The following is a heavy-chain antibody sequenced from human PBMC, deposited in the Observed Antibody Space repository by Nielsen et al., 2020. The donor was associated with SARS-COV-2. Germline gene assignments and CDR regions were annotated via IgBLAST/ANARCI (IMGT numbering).Heavy chain of an antibody. CDR2: ISGSGGST. CDR1: GFTFRSYA. J-gene: IGHJ4*02. Sequence: GGSLRLSCAASGFTFRSYAMSWVRQAPGKGLEWVSAISGSGGSTYYADSVKGRFTISRDNSKNTLYLQMSGLSAEDTAVYYCAKGTRPISGVVTVDYWGQGTLVTVSS. V-gene: IGHV3-23*01. CDR3: AKGTRPISGVVTVDY. D-gene: IGHD3-3*01.